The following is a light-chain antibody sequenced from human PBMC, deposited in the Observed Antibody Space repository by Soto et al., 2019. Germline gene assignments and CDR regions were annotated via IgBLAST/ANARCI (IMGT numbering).Light chain of an antibody. J-gene: IGLJ1*01. Sequence: QSALTQPASVSGSPGQSITISCTGTSSDIGDYTHVSWYQQHPGKAPKLIIYEVSDRPSGVSNRFSGSKSGNTASLTISGLQTEDEADYYCATWDDSLHGYVFGTGTKLTVL. V-gene: IGLV2-14*01. CDR1: SSDIGDYTH. CDR3: ATWDDSLHGYV. CDR2: EVS.